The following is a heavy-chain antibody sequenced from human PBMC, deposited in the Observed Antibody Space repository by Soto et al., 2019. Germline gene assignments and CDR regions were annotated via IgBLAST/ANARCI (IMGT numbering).Heavy chain of an antibody. CDR2: IYYSGST. CDR1: GGSISSYY. D-gene: IGHD3-16*01. CDR3: ARDLYVDDYYGMDV. Sequence: QVQLQESGPGLVKPSETLSLTCTVSGGSISSYYWSWIRQPPGKGLEWIGYIYYSGSTNHNPSLKSRVTISVDTSKNHFSLKLSSVTAADTAVYYCARDLYVDDYYGMDVWGQGTTVTVSS. J-gene: IGHJ6*02. V-gene: IGHV4-59*01.